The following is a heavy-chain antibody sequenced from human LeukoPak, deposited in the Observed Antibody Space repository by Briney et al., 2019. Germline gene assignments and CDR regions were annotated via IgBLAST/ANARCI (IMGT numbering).Heavy chain of an antibody. CDR1: GASINSSNW. D-gene: IGHD3-10*01. V-gene: IGHV4-4*02. J-gene: IGHJ4*02. CDR2: IYHSGST. Sequence: PSETLSLTCAVSGASINSSNWWSWVRQSPGKGLEWIGEIYHSGSTNYNPSLKSRVTISVDTSKNQFSLKLISATAADTARYYCATIYGSGSFSIDPPLDSWGQGTLVTVSS. CDR3: ATIYGSGSFSIDPPLDS.